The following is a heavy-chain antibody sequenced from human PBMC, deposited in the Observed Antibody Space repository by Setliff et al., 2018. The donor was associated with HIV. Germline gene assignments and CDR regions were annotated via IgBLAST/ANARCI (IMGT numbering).Heavy chain of an antibody. CDR1: GYTFTSYA. Sequence: ASVKVSCKASGYTFTSYAMHWVRQAPGQRLEWMGWINAGNGNTKYSQKFQDRVTITRDTSATMVYMELSSLRSEDTAVYYCARDRYYNFWSGYFHWGQGTLVTVSS. CDR2: INAGNGNT. CDR3: ARDRYYNFWSGYFH. J-gene: IGHJ4*02. D-gene: IGHD3-3*01. V-gene: IGHV1-3*01.